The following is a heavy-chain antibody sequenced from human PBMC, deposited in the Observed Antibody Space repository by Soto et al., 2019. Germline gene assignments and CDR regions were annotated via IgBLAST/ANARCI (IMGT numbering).Heavy chain of an antibody. J-gene: IGHJ3*01. V-gene: IGHV4-4*02. CDR3: ARKPDVATAKVGGGYVFDV. CDR2: IYHSGSP. D-gene: IGHD3-16*01. CDR1: SGSIFTTNW. Sequence: QVQLQESGPGLVKPSGTLSLTCAASSGSIFTTNWWSWVRQSPGRGLQWIGDIYHSGSPKYNPSLQSRVSISIDKSKDRFFLSQTSVTAADTAVYYCARKPDVATAKVGGGYVFDVWGQGTMVTVSS.